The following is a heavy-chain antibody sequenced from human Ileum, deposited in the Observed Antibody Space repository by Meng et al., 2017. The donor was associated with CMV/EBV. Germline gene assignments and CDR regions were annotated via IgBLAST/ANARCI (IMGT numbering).Heavy chain of an antibody. CDR2: TYYRSKWYN. CDR1: GDSVSSNSAA. J-gene: IGHJ4*02. D-gene: IGHD6-6*01. CDR3: ARGGGGSIAARRAPLDY. V-gene: IGHV6-1*01. Sequence: SETLSLTCAISGDSVSSNSAAWNWIRQSPSRGLEWLGRTYYRSKWYNDYAVSVKSRITINPDTSKNQFSLPLNSVTPGDTAVYYCARGGGGSIAARRAPLDYWGQGTLVTVSS.